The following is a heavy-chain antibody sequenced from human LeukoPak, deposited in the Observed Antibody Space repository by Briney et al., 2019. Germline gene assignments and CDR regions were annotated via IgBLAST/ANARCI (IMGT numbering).Heavy chain of an antibody. CDR2: IYYSGST. V-gene: IGHV4-39*01. Sequence: PSETLSLTCTVSGGSISSSSYYWGWIRQPPGKGLEWIGSIYYSGSTYYNPSLKSRVTISVDTSKNQFSPKLSSVTAADTAVYYCSGSGSYAFEQIDYWGQGTLVTVSS. CDR1: GGSISSSSYY. CDR3: SGSGSYAFEQIDY. J-gene: IGHJ4*02. D-gene: IGHD3-10*01.